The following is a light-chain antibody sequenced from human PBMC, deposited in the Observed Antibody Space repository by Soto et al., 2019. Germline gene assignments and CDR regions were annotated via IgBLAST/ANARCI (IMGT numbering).Light chain of an antibody. CDR3: QQYSSSPIT. V-gene: IGKV3-20*01. Sequence: DSVCTQSPGTLSFSPGSTATLCLRASQSVSSSYLAWYQQKPGQAPRLLIYGASSRATGIPDRFSGGGSGTDFSLTISRLDPEDFAVYYCQQYSSSPITSGQRTRLEI. CDR1: QSVSSSY. CDR2: GAS. J-gene: IGKJ5*01.